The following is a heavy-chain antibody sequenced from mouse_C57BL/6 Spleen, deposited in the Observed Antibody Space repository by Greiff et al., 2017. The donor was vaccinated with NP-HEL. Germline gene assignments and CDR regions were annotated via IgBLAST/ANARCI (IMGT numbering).Heavy chain of an antibody. Sequence: EVKLMESGPVLVKPGASVKMSCKASGYTFTDYYMNWVKQSHGKSLEWIGVINPYNGGTSYNQKFKGKATLTVDKSSSTAYMELNSLTSEDSAVYYCASGLGQVDYWGQGTTLTVSS. J-gene: IGHJ2*01. CDR1: GYTFTDYY. V-gene: IGHV1-19*01. CDR2: INPYNGGT. D-gene: IGHD4-1*01. CDR3: ASGLGQVDY.